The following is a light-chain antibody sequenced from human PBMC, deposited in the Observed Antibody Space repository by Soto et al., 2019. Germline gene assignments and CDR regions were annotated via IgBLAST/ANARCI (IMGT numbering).Light chain of an antibody. CDR1: QSVSSN. V-gene: IGKV3-15*01. CDR3: QQYNNWPPIT. CDR2: GAS. J-gene: IGKJ5*01. Sequence: IVVTHAPASLCVSPVEIATLSFSAIQSVSSNLAWYQQKPGQAPRLLLYGASTRATGIPARFSGSGSGTEFTLTISSLQSEDFAVSYCQQYNNWPPITFGQGTRLEIK.